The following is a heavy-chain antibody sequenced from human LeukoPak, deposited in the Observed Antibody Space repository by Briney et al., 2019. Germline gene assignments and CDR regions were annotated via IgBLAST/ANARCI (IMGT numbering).Heavy chain of an antibody. CDR2: INPNSGGT. CDR3: ARAGYCSSTSCYAVGDFDY. J-gene: IGHJ4*02. Sequence: GASVMVSCKASGYTFTGYYMHWVRQAPGQGLEWMGWINPNSGGTNYAQKFQGRVTMTRDTSISTAYMELSRLRSDDTAVYYCARAGYCSSTSCYAVGDFDYWGQGTLVTVST. D-gene: IGHD2-2*03. V-gene: IGHV1-2*02. CDR1: GYTFTGYY.